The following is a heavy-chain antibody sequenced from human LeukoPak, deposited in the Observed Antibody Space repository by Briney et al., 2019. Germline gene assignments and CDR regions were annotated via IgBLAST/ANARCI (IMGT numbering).Heavy chain of an antibody. Sequence: ASVKVSCKAAGYTFTSYGISWVRQAPGQGLEWMGWISAYNGNTNYAQKPQGRVTMTTDTSTSTAYMELRSLRSDDTAVYYCAREGGLGYCSSTSCSASDAFDIWGQGTMVTVSS. V-gene: IGHV1-18*01. CDR1: GYTFTSYG. CDR3: AREGGLGYCSSTSCSASDAFDI. J-gene: IGHJ3*02. D-gene: IGHD2-2*01. CDR2: ISAYNGNT.